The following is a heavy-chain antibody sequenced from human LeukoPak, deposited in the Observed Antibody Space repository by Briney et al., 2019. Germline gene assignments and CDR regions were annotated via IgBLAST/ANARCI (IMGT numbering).Heavy chain of an antibody. CDR3: ARGNYYDSSGYHNYYYYGMDV. CDR1: GYTFTGYY. J-gene: IGHJ6*02. CDR2: INPNSGGT. V-gene: IGHV1-2*06. Sequence: ASVKVSCKASGYTFTGYYMHWVRQAPGQGLEWMGRINPNSGGTNYAQKFQGRVTMTRDMSISTAYMELRSLRSDDTAVYYCARGNYYDSSGYHNYYYYGMDVWGQGTTVTVSS. D-gene: IGHD3-22*01.